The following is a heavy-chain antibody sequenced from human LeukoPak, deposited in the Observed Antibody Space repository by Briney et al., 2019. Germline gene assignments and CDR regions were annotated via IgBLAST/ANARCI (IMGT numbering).Heavy chain of an antibody. Sequence: GGSLRLSCAASGFPFSSYWMHWVRQAPGKGLVWVSRINRDGSTTSYADSVKGRFTISRDNAKNTLYLQMNSLRAEDTAVYYCARDITAPERGWGQGTLVTVSS. CDR1: GFPFSSYW. V-gene: IGHV3-74*01. J-gene: IGHJ4*02. CDR2: INRDGSTT. CDR3: ARDITAPERG. D-gene: IGHD3-3*01.